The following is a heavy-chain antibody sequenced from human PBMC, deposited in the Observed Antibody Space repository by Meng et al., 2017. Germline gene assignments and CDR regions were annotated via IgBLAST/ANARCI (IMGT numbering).Heavy chain of an antibody. CDR3: ARDFDY. V-gene: IGHV3-30*16. Sequence: GQVVGSGGDVVPPGRSLTLSCGASGFIFSNYEMHWVRQAPGKGLEWVACITKDGSRKYYLGSVRGRFTISRDNSKNTLYLEMNSLRSEDTALYYCARDFDYWGQGTLVTVSS. J-gene: IGHJ4*02. CDR2: ITKDGSRK. CDR1: GFIFSNYE.